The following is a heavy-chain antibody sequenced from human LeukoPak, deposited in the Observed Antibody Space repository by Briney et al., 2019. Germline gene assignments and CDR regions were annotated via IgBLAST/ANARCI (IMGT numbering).Heavy chain of an antibody. CDR2: INPNSGGT. Sequence: ASVTVSCKASGYTFTGYYMHWVRQAPGQGLEWMGWINPNSGGTNYAQKFQGWVTMTRDTSISTAYMELSRLRSDDTAVYYCARAGGSSSWYPETDYWGQGTLVTVSS. CDR3: ARAGGSSSWYPETDY. D-gene: IGHD6-13*01. CDR1: GYTFTGYY. J-gene: IGHJ4*02. V-gene: IGHV1-2*04.